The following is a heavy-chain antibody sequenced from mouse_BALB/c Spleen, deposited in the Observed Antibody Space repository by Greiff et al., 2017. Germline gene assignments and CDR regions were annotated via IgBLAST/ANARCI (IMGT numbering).Heavy chain of an antibody. CDR1: GYAFSSYW. CDR2: IYPGDGDT. V-gene: IGHV1-80*01. D-gene: IGHD1-2*01. Sequence: QVQLKQSGAELVRPGSSVKISCKASGYAFSSYWMNWVKQRPGQGLEWIGQIYPGDGDTNYNGKFKGKATLTADKSSSTAYMQLSSLTSEDSAVYFCARRLTTAFDYWGQGTTLTVSS. CDR3: ARRLTTAFDY. J-gene: IGHJ2*01.